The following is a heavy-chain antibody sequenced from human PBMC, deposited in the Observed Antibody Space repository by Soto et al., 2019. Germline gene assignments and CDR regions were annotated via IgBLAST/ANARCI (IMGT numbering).Heavy chain of an antibody. CDR2: IYYSGST. J-gene: IGHJ4*02. D-gene: IGHD3-10*01. V-gene: IGHV4-59*08. CDR1: GGSTSSYY. CDR3: ARHNYGSGSTYFDY. Sequence: QVQLQESGPGLVKPSETLSLTCTVSGGSTSSYYWSWIRQPPGKGLEWIGYIYYSGSTNYNPSLKGRVTISVDTSKNPFSLKLNSMTAADTAVYYCARHNYGSGSTYFDYWGQGTLVTVSS.